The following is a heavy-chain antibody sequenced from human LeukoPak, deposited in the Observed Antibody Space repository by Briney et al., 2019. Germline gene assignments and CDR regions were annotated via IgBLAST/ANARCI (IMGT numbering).Heavy chain of an antibody. Sequence: GGSLRLSCAASGFTFSSYGMHWVRQAPGKGLEWVAVISYDGSNKYYADSVKGRFTISRDNSKNTLYLQMNSLRAEDTAVYYCARDQDYYGSGSYRRRNWFYPWGQGTLVTVSS. CDR2: ISYDGSNK. D-gene: IGHD3-10*01. CDR3: ARDQDYYGSGSYRRRNWFYP. CDR1: GFTFSSYG. V-gene: IGHV3-30*03. J-gene: IGHJ5*02.